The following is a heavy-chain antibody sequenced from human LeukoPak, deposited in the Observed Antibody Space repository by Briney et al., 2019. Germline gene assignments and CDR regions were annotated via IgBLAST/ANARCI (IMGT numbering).Heavy chain of an antibody. CDR3: ARTYFGSGTYYNYYFDN. CDR1: GGSISSSTYY. V-gene: IGHV4-39*01. CDR2: IYYSGST. Sequence: PSETLSLTRAVSGGSISSSTYYWGWIRQPPGKGLEWIGNIYYSGSTYYNPSLMSQVTISVDTSKNQFSLKLSSVTAADTAVYYCARTYFGSGTYYNYYFDNWGQGTLVTVSS. D-gene: IGHD3-10*01. J-gene: IGHJ4*02.